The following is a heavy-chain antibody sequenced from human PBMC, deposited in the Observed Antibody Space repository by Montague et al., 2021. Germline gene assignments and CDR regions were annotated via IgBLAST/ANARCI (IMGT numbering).Heavy chain of an antibody. J-gene: IGHJ3*02. Sequence: LRLSCAASGFTFSMYWMHWVRQPPGKGLEWIGEINHSGSTNDYPSLKSRLTTSVHTSKNQFSLNLSYVTAADTAVYYCARAWAEWADFDIWGQGTLVTVSS. V-gene: IGHV4-34*01. CDR1: GFTFSMYW. D-gene: IGHD1-14*01. CDR2: INHSGST. CDR3: ARAWAEWADFDI.